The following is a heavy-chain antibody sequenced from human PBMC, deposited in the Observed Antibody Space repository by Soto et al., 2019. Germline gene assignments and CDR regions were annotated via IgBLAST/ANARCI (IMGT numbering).Heavy chain of an antibody. CDR2: IYYSGST. CDR1: GGSISSYY. D-gene: IGHD4-17*01. CDR3: ARHLMTTYPVGFDY. V-gene: IGHV4-59*08. J-gene: IGHJ4*02. Sequence: SETLSLTCTVSGGSISSYYWSWIRQPPGKGLEWIGYIYYSGSTNYNPSLKSRVTISVDTSKNQFSLKLSSVTAADTAVYYCARHLMTTYPVGFDYWGQGTLVTVSS.